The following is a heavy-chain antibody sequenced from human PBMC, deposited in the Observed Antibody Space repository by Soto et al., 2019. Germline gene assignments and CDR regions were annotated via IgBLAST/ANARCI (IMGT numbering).Heavy chain of an antibody. V-gene: IGHV3-21*01. J-gene: IGHJ6*02. D-gene: IGHD6-13*01. CDR2: ISSSSSYI. CDR3: VILLIIAARYVMDG. Sequence: PGGSLRLSCAASGFTFSSYSMNWVRQAPGKGLEWVSSISSSSSYIYYADSVKGRFTISRDNAKNSLYLQMNSLRAEDTAVYYCVILLIIAARYVMDGSGHGTTVTVSS. CDR1: GFTFSSYS.